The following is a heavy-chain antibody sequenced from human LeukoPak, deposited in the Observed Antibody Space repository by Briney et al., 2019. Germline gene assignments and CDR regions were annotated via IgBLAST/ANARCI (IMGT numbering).Heavy chain of an antibody. CDR3: ARGAFPIAAACTGFYH. CDR1: GFTISINY. Sequence: GGSLSLSCAASGFTISINYMSWVRQAPGKGLEWVSVIYSGGSTYYADSVKGRFTISRDNSKNTLYLQMNSLRSEDTAVYYCARGAFPIAAACTGFYHWGQGTLVTVSS. CDR2: IYSGGST. D-gene: IGHD6-13*01. V-gene: IGHV3-66*02. J-gene: IGHJ4*02.